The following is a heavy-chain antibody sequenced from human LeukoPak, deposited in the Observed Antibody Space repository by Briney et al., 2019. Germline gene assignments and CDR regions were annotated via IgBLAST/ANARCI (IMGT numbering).Heavy chain of an antibody. CDR2: IYHSGST. J-gene: IGHJ5*02. D-gene: IGHD3-10*01. CDR1: GGSISSGGYS. CDR3: ARMGGTMVRGVINWFDP. V-gene: IGHV4-30-2*01. Sequence: SETLSLTCAVSGGSISSGGYSWSWIRQPPGKGLEWIGYIYHSGSTYYNPSLKSRVTISVDRSKNQFSLKLSSMTAADTAVYYCARMGGTMVRGVINWFDPWGQGTLVTVSS.